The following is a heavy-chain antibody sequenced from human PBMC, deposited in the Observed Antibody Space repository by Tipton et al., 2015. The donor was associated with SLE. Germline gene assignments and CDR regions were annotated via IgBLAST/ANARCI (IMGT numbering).Heavy chain of an antibody. D-gene: IGHD2-2*01. Sequence: TLSLTCTVSGGSISSYYWSWIRQPPGKGLEWIGYIDYSGSTNYNPSLKSRVTISVDTSKNQFSLKLSSVTAADTAVYYCARVPAVYYYYMDVWGKGTAVTVSS. CDR1: GGSISSYY. CDR3: ARVPAVYYYYMDV. CDR2: IDYSGST. J-gene: IGHJ6*03. V-gene: IGHV4-59*07.